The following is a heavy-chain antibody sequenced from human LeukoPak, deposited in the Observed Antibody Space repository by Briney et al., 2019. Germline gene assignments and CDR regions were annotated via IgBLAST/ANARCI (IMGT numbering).Heavy chain of an antibody. Sequence: SETLSLTCTVSGGSISSYYWSWIRQPPGKGLEWIGYIYYSGSTNYNPSLKSRVTISVDTSKNQFSLKLSSVTAADTAVYYCARDALSGDGRSTSPRGFDPWGQGTLVTVSS. V-gene: IGHV4-59*01. CDR3: ARDALSGDGRSTSPRGFDP. CDR1: GGSISSYY. J-gene: IGHJ5*02. CDR2: IYYSGST. D-gene: IGHD2-2*01.